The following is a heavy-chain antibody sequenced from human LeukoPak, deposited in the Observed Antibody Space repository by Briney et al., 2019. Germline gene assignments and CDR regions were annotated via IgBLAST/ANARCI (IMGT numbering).Heavy chain of an antibody. CDR3: ARDHVSPGLIFDY. D-gene: IGHD3-16*01. CDR1: GFTFRSHW. V-gene: IGHV3-7*03. J-gene: IGHJ4*02. Sequence: PGGSLRLSCVVSGFTFRSHWMSWVRQAPGEGLEWVANINFDGSEKHHVDSVKGRFTIFRDNAKNSLYLQMNSLRADDTAVYYCARDHVSPGLIFDYWGQGTLVTVSS. CDR2: INFDGSEK.